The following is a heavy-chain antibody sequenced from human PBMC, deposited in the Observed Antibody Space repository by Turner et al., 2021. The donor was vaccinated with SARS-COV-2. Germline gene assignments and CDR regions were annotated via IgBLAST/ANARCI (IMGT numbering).Heavy chain of an antibody. V-gene: IGHV3-13*01. D-gene: IGHD2-2*02. CDR2: IGTAGDS. J-gene: IGHJ3*02. CDR1: GFTFSSYD. CDR3: ARGRGYCSSTSCYTNDAFDI. Sequence: EVRLVESGGGLVQPGGSLRLSCAASGFTFSSYDMHWVRQATGKGLEWVSGIGTAGDSYYPGSVKGRFTISRENAKNSLYLQMNSRRAGDTSVYYCARGRGYCSSTSCYTNDAFDIWGQGTMVTISS.